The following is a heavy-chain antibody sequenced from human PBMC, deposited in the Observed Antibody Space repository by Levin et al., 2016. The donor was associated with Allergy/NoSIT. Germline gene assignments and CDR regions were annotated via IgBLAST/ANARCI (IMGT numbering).Heavy chain of an antibody. Sequence: WIRQPPGKGLEWVSGISGNTHSIDYANSVKGRFTISRDNAKNSLYLQMNSLRTDDTAFYYCAKDITVGGEGGIFDSWGQGTLVTVSS. CDR2: ISGNTHSI. CDR3: AKDITVGGEGGIFDS. D-gene: IGHD6-19*01. J-gene: IGHJ4*02. V-gene: IGHV3-9*01.